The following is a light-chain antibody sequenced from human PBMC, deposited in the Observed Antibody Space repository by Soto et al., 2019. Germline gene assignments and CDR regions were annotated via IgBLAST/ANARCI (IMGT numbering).Light chain of an antibody. Sequence: QPVLTQPPSASGTPGQRVTISCSGTSSNIGSNTVHWYQHLPGTAPRLLMYGNSQRPSGVPDRFFGSKSGTSASLAISGLQSEDEADYYCATWDDSLNGWVFGGGTKVTVL. CDR1: SSNIGSNT. J-gene: IGLJ3*02. CDR2: GNS. CDR3: ATWDDSLNGWV. V-gene: IGLV1-44*01.